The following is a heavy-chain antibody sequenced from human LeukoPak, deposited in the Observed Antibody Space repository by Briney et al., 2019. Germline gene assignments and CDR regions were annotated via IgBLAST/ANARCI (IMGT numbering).Heavy chain of an antibody. V-gene: IGHV1-18*01. Sequence: ASVKVSCKASGYTFTSYGISWVRQAPGQGLEWMGWISAYNGNTNYAQELQGRVTMTTDTSTSTAYMELRSLRSDDTAVYYCARNPPPEMATTTLDYWGQGTLVTVSS. D-gene: IGHD5-24*01. CDR2: ISAYNGNT. CDR1: GYTFTSYG. J-gene: IGHJ4*02. CDR3: ARNPPPEMATTTLDY.